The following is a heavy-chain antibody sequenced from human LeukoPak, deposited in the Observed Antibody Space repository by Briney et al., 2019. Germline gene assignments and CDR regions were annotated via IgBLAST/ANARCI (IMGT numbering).Heavy chain of an antibody. CDR1: GGSISSGDYY. CDR2: INHSGST. V-gene: IGHV4-39*07. Sequence: PSETLSLTCSVSGGSISSGDYYWSWIRQPPGKGLEWIGEINHSGSTNYNPSLKSRVTISVDTSKNQFSLKLSSVTAADTAVYYCAREGQYSSSSHNWFDPWGQGTLVTVSS. D-gene: IGHD6-6*01. CDR3: AREGQYSSSSHNWFDP. J-gene: IGHJ5*02.